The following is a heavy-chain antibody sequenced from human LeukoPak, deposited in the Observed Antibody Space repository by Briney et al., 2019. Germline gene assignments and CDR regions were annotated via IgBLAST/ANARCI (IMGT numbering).Heavy chain of an antibody. CDR2: ISAYNGST. CDR1: GYTFTSYG. V-gene: IGHV1-18*01. Sequence: ASVKVSCKASGYTFTSYGISWVRQAPGQGLEWMGWISAYNGSTNYAQKLQGRVTMTTDTSTSTAYMELRSLRSDDTAVYYCARDIGYGSASSYCFDYWGQGTLVTVSS. CDR3: ARDIGYGSASSYCFDY. D-gene: IGHD3-10*01. J-gene: IGHJ4*02.